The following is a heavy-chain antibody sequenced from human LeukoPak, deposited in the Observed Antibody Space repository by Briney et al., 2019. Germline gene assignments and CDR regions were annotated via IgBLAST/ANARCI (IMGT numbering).Heavy chain of an antibody. CDR3: ATDTVKYSSGWYFGY. CDR1: GYTLTELS. CDR2: FDPEDGET. D-gene: IGHD6-19*01. V-gene: IGHV1-24*01. J-gene: IGHJ4*02. Sequence: ASVTVSCKVSGYTLTELSMHWVRQAPGKGLDWMGGFDPEDGETIYAQKFQGRVTVTEDTSTDTAYMELSSLRSEDTAVYYCATDTVKYSSGWYFGYWGQGTLVTVSS.